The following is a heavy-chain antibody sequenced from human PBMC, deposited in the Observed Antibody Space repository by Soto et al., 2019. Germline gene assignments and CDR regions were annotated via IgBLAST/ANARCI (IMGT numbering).Heavy chain of an antibody. V-gene: IGHV1-18*01. CDR3: VRDTTVTTGYYFYGMDV. J-gene: IGHJ6*02. D-gene: IGHD4-4*01. Sequence: QVQLVQSGAEVKKPGASVKVSCETSGYTFTSYAISWVRQAPGQGLEWMGWISAQNGNTNYAQKLQGRVTMTTDTSTSTAYMELRSLRSDDTAVYFCVRDTTVTTGYYFYGMDVWGQGTTVIVSS. CDR2: ISAQNGNT. CDR1: GYTFTSYA.